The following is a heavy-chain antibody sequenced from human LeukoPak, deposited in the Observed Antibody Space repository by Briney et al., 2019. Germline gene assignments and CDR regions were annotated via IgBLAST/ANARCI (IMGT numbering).Heavy chain of an antibody. CDR1: GGSISSYY. CDR2: IYYSGST. V-gene: IGHV4-59*12. CDR3: AREGESGSYLWFDP. J-gene: IGHJ5*02. Sequence: SETLSLTCTVSGGSISSYYWSWIRQPPGKGLEWIGYIYYSGSTNYNPSLKSRVTISVDTSKNQFSLKLSSVTAADTAVYYCAREGESGSYLWFDPWGQGTLVTVSS. D-gene: IGHD1-26*01.